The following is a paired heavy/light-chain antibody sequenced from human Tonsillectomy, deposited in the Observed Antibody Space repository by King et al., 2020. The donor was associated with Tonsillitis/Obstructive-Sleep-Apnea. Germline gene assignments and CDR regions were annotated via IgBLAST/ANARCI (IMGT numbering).Light chain of an antibody. CDR2: YDN. CDR1: RSNIGSNA. J-gene: IGLJ3*02. Sequence: QSVLTQPPSVSEAPRQRVTISCSGSRSNIGSNAVNWYQHLPRQAPKLLIYYDNLVPSGVSDRFSGSKSGTSASLAISGLQSEDEADYYCATWDDSLNGWVFGGGTKLTVL. V-gene: IGLV1-36*01. CDR3: ATWDDSLNGWV.
Heavy chain of an antibody. CDR1: GFTFGDYA. D-gene: IGHD1-1*01. CDR2: IRSKAFGGAT. Sequence: EVQLVESGGGLVKPGRSLRLSCTASGFTFGDYAMNWFRQAPGKGLEWVGYIRSKAFGGATEYAASVKDRFLISRDDSKSIAYLLMNSLKTEDTAVYYCTRDQLELLGDALDIWGQGTMVTVSS. CDR3: TRDQLELLGDALDI. J-gene: IGHJ3*02. V-gene: IGHV3-49*05.